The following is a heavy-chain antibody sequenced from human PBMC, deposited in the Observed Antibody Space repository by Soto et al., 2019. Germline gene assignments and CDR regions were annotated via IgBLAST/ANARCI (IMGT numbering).Heavy chain of an antibody. CDR3: AKNRGRDY. V-gene: IGHV3-21*01. Sequence: EVQLVESGGGLVKPGGSLRLSCAASGCTFSSYGMNWVRQAPGKGLEWVSSISSDSTYIYYAESVKGRFTISRDNAKNSLYLQMNSLRVEDTAVYYCAKNRGRDYWGQGTLVTVSS. CDR2: ISSDSTYI. CDR1: GCTFSSYG. D-gene: IGHD3-10*01. J-gene: IGHJ4*02.